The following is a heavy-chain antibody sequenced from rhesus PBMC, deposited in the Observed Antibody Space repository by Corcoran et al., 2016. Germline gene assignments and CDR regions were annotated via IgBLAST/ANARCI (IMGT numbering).Heavy chain of an antibody. Sequence: EVQLVESGGGLVQPGGSWRLSCPAAGFPSSAPSLSGARQAPGPGLEWVGFIRSKAYGGTAEYAASVKGRFTISRDDSKSIAYLQMSSLKTEDTAVYYCTTEGQLRYFDYWGQGVLVTVSS. J-gene: IGHJ4*01. CDR2: IRSKAYGGTA. CDR3: TTEGQLRYFDY. CDR1: GFPSSAPS. D-gene: IGHD5-12*01. V-gene: IGHV3-184*01.